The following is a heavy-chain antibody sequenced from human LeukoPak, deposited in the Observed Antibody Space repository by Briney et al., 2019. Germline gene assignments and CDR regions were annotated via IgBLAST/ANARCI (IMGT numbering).Heavy chain of an antibody. Sequence: SETLSLTCTVSGGSISSSSYYWGWLRQPPGKGLEWIGSIYYSGSTYYNPSLKSRVTISVDTSKNQFSLRLSSVTAADTAVYFCARYVVYGSGKYYFDYWGQGSLVTVSS. CDR2: IYYSGST. CDR3: ARYVVYGSGKYYFDY. V-gene: IGHV4-39*01. J-gene: IGHJ4*02. CDR1: GGSISSSSYY. D-gene: IGHD3-10*01.